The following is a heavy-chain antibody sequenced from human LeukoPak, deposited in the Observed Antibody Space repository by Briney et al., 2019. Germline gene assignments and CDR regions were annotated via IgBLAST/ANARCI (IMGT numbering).Heavy chain of an antibody. D-gene: IGHD6-19*01. J-gene: IGHJ3*02. CDR1: GYTFTGYH. CDR3: ARDLKAVPATRAPFGAFDI. Sequence: ASVKVSCKASGYTFTGYHMHWVRQAPGQGLEWMGWINPNSGGTNYAQKFQGWVTMTRDTSISTAYMELSRLRSDDTAVYYCARDLKAVPATRAPFGAFDIWGQGTMVTVSS. CDR2: INPNSGGT. V-gene: IGHV1-2*04.